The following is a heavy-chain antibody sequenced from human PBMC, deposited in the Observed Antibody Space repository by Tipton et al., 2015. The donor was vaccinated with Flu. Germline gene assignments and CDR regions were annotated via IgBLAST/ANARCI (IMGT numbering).Heavy chain of an antibody. J-gene: IGHJ4*02. V-gene: IGHV3-23*01. CDR1: GFSFSTYA. CDR3: AKGVVVLRAPSGYFDY. Sequence: SLRLSCAASGFSFSTYAMSWVRQAAGKGLEWVSAISPSGGSTYYADSVEGRFTISRDNSKNTLYLQMNSLTVEDTAIYYCAKGVVVLRAPSGYFDYWGQGTLVTVSS. D-gene: IGHD2-2*01. CDR2: ISPSGGST.